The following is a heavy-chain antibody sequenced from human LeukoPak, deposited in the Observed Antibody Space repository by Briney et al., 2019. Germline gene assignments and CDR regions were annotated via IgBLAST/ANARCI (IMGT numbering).Heavy chain of an antibody. CDR1: GGSISSSNW. D-gene: IGHD3-10*01. V-gene: IGHV4-4*02. Sequence: PSETLSPTCAVSGGSISSSNWWTWVRQPPGKGLEWIGEIYHSGSTNYNPSLKSRVTISQDKSDNQFSLNLSSVTAADTAVYYCARDPGGLRGVVNWGQGTLVTVSS. CDR2: IYHSGST. J-gene: IGHJ4*02. CDR3: ARDPGGLRGVVN.